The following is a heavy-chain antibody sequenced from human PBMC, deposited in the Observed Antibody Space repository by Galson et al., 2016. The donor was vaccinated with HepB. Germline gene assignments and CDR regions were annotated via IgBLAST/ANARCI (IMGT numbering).Heavy chain of an antibody. CDR1: ADTISITGYF. Sequence: TLSLTCTVSADTISITGYFWSWIRQHPGRGLEWIGYISHGGSAYFNPSLKSRTVISVDTSKNQFSLDVRSVTAAGTAVYFCARYGSWTGFDYWGRGTLVTVSS. D-gene: IGHD6-13*01. V-gene: IGHV4-31*03. J-gene: IGHJ4*02. CDR2: ISHGGSA. CDR3: ARYGSWTGFDY.